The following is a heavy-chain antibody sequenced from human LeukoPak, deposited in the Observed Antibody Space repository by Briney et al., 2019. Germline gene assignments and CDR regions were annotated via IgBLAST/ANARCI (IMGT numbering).Heavy chain of an antibody. CDR3: ARARYPPHHYYYGMDV. CDR1: GGSFSGYY. V-gene: IGHV4-34*01. D-gene: IGHD1-26*01. Sequence: SETLSLTCAVYGGSFSGYYWSWIRQPPGKGLEWIGEINHSGSTNYNPSLKSRVTISVDTSKNQFSLKLSSVTAADTAVYYCARARYPPHHYYYGMDVWGQGTTVTVSS. J-gene: IGHJ6*02. CDR2: INHSGST.